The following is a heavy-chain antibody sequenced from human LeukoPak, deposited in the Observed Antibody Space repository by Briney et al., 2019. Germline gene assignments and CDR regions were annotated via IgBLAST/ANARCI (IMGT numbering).Heavy chain of an antibody. V-gene: IGHV4-61*02. CDR2: IYTSGST. Sequence: SQTLSLTCTVSGGSISSGSYYWSWIRQPAGKGLEWIGRIYTSGSTNYNPSLKSRVTIPVDTSKNQFSLKLSSVTAADTAVYYCARVRRGFSGYDPDWYFDLWGRGTLVTVSS. D-gene: IGHD5-12*01. J-gene: IGHJ2*01. CDR3: ARVRRGFSGYDPDWYFDL. CDR1: GGSISSGSYY.